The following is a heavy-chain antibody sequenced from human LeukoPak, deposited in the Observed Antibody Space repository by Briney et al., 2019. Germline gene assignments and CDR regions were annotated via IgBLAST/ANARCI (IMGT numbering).Heavy chain of an antibody. V-gene: IGHV1-46*01. J-gene: IGHJ6*03. Sequence: AASVKVSCKASGYTFTSYYMHWVRQAPGQGLEWMGIINPSGGSTSYAQKFQGRVTMTRAMSPSTVYMELSSLRSEDTAVYYCARGHRNYDFWSGYYYYYYYYMDVWGKGTTVTVSS. CDR1: GYTFTSYY. CDR2: INPSGGST. D-gene: IGHD3-3*01. CDR3: ARGHRNYDFWSGYYYYYYYYMDV.